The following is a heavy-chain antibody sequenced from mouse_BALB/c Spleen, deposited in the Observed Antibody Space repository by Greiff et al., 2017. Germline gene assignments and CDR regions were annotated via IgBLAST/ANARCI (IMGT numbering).Heavy chain of an antibody. CDR3: ARYDYDYDRVDY. D-gene: IGHD2-4*01. J-gene: IGHJ2*01. CDR2: ILPGSGST. Sequence: QVQLKQSGAELMKPGASVKISCKATGYTFSSYWIQWVKQRPGHGLEWIGEILPGSGSTNYNEKFKGKATFTVDTSSNTAYMQLSSLTSEDSAVYYCARYDYDYDRVDYWGQGTTLTVSS. V-gene: IGHV1-9*01. CDR1: GYTFSSYW.